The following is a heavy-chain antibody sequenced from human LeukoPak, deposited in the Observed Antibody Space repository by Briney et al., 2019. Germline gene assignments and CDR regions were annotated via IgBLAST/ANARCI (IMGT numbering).Heavy chain of an antibody. CDR2: ISGTSSYT. CDR3: ARDPCSGGSCYGDY. Sequence: GGSLRLSCAVSGFTFSDFYMIWVRQAPGKGLEWVSYISGTSSYTNYAESVKGRFTISRDNAKSSLYLQMNSLRAEDTAVYYCARDPCSGGSCYGDYWGQGTLVTVSS. J-gene: IGHJ4*02. D-gene: IGHD2-15*01. CDR1: GFTFSDFY. V-gene: IGHV3-11*05.